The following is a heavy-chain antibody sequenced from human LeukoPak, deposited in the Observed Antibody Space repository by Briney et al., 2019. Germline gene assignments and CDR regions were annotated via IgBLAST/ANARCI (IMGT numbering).Heavy chain of an antibody. CDR3: ASARLGSGLEGAFDI. CDR1: GGSISSYF. Sequence: SETLSLTCTVSGGSISSYFWSWIRQPPGKGLEWIGYIYCSGSTNYNPSLKSRVTISVDTSKNQFSLKLSSVTAADTAVYYCASARLGSGLEGAFDIWGQGTMVTVSS. J-gene: IGHJ3*02. D-gene: IGHD6-25*01. CDR2: IYCSGST. V-gene: IGHV4-59*01.